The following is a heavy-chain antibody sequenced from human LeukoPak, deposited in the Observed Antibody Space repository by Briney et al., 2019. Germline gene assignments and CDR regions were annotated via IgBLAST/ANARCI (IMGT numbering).Heavy chain of an antibody. J-gene: IGHJ4*02. D-gene: IGHD6-19*01. CDR3: ARSGGYSSPQNY. V-gene: IGHV4-59*01. CDR2: IYYSGST. Sequence: SETLSLTCTVSGGSLSSYYWSWIRQPPGKGLEWIGYIYYSGSTNYNPSLKSRVTISLDTSKSQFSLKLTSVTAADTAVYYCARSGGYSSPQNYWGQGTLVTVSS. CDR1: GGSLSSYY.